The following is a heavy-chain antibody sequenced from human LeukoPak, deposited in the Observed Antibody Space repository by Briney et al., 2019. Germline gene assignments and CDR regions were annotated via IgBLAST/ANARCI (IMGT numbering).Heavy chain of an antibody. CDR3: AGDVVVVPAAIHYGMDV. CDR2: INHSGST. D-gene: IGHD2-2*01. CDR1: GGSFSGYY. Sequence: SETLSLTCAVYGGSFSGYYWSWIRQPPGKGLEWIGEINHSGSTNYNPSLKSRVTISVDTSKNQFSLNLSSVTAADTAVYYCAGDVVVVPAAIHYGMDVWGQGTTVTVSS. V-gene: IGHV4-34*01. J-gene: IGHJ6*02.